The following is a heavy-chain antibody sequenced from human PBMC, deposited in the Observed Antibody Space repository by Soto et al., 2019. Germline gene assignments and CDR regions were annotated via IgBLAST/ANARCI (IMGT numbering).Heavy chain of an antibody. CDR2: SNHNGDT. V-gene: IGHV4-39*07. Sequence: SETLSLTCSVSDDSINSDKYYWGWIRQTPGKGLEWIGESNHNGDTNYNPSLRSRVTVSVDTSKNQFSLKLTSVTAADTAVYYCAINFDVLRYFHSGPYDYWGPGTLVTVSS. CDR3: AINFDVLRYFHSGPYDY. D-gene: IGHD3-9*01. CDR1: DDSINSDKYY. J-gene: IGHJ4*02.